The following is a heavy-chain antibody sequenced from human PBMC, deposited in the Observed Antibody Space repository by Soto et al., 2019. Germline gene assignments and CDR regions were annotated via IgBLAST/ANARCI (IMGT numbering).Heavy chain of an antibody. CDR3: ASWRSYSGSYCFDY. V-gene: IGHV1-69*06. D-gene: IGHD1-26*01. CDR2: VIPMYDSV. CDR1: GGTFNTYT. Sequence: QVQLVQSGAEVKKPGSSVKVSCEASGGTFNTYTINWVRQAPGRGLEWMGQVIPMYDSVNYAESFQGRVTITAEKSTNIAYMELSSLRSEDTALYFCASWRSYSGSYCFDYWGQGTLVIVSS. J-gene: IGHJ4*02.